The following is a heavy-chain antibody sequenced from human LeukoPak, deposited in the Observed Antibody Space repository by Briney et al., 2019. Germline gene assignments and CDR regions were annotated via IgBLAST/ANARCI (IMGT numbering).Heavy chain of an antibody. J-gene: IGHJ4*02. D-gene: IGHD6-19*01. CDR3: ARDSHSSGWYVPDY. V-gene: IGHV1-2*02. CDR2: INPNNGGT. Sequence: ASVNVSCKPSGYTFTGYYMHWLRQSPGQELEWMGWINPNNGGTDYAQKLQGRVTMTRDTSISTDYMELSRLRSDDTAVYYCARDSHSSGWYVPDYWGQGTLVTVSS. CDR1: GYTFTGYY.